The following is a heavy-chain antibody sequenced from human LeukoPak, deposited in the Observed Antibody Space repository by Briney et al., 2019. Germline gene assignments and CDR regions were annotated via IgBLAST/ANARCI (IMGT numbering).Heavy chain of an antibody. Sequence: PGGSLRLSCAASGFTFSSYSMSWVRQAPGKGLEWVANIKQDGSEKYYVDSVKGRFTISRDNAKNSLYLQMNSLRAEDTAVYYCARDQAPQGYCSSTSCYKDPDAFDIWGQGTMVTVSS. V-gene: IGHV3-7*01. CDR3: ARDQAPQGYCSSTSCYKDPDAFDI. CDR2: IKQDGSEK. J-gene: IGHJ3*02. D-gene: IGHD2-2*02. CDR1: GFTFSSYS.